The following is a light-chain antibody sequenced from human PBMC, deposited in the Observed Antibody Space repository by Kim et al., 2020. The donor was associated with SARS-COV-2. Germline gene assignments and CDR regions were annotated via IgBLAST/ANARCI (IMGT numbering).Light chain of an antibody. CDR3: QAWDSSTVV. CDR2: QDS. J-gene: IGLJ2*01. CDR1: KLGDTY. Sequence: SVSPGQTASITCSGDKLGDTYACWYQQKPGQSPVLVIYQDSKRPSGIPERFSGSNSGNTATLTIRGTQAMDEADYYCQAWDSSTVVFGGGTQLTVL. V-gene: IGLV3-1*01.